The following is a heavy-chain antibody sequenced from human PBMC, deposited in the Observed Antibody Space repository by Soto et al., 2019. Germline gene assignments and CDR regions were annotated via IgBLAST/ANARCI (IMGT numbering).Heavy chain of an antibody. V-gene: IGHV3-30*18. D-gene: IGHD2-15*01. J-gene: IGHJ4*02. CDR3: AKGTGYCSGGSCYPGAY. CDR1: GFTFSSYG. Sequence: PGGSLRLSCAASGFTFSSYGMHWVRQAPGKGLEWVAVISYDGSNKYYADSVKGRFTISRDNSKNTLYLQMNSLRAEDTAVYYSAKGTGYCSGGSCYPGAYWGQGPLVTVSS. CDR2: ISYDGSNK.